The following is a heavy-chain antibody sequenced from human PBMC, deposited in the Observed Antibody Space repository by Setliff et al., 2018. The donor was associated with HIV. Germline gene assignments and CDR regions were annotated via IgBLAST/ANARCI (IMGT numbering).Heavy chain of an antibody. Sequence: SVKVSCKASGGTFSSYAISWVRQAPGQGLEWMGGIIPIFNTANYAQNIQGRVTLTEDTSTDTAYMELSGLRSEDTAVYYCAIDVIGGWLRPMPDYWGPGTLVTVSS. CDR2: IIPIFNTA. CDR1: GGTFSSYA. J-gene: IGHJ4*02. CDR3: AIDVIGGWLRPMPDY. V-gene: IGHV1-69*06. D-gene: IGHD5-12*01.